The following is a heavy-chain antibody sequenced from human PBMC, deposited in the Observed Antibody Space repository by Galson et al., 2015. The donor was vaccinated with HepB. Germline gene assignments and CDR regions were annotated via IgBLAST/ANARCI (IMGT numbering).Heavy chain of an antibody. CDR2: INIGNGYT. CDR3: ARETFRMAVAANELDI. CDR1: GYTFNRHT. J-gene: IGHJ4*02. D-gene: IGHD6-19*01. V-gene: IGHV1-3*04. Sequence: SVKVSCKASGYTFNRHTIYWVRQAPGQGLEWMGWINIGNGYTIYSQNFQGRVTISRDTSASTAYMDLSSLRSEDTAVYYCARETFRMAVAANELDIWGQGTLVTVSS.